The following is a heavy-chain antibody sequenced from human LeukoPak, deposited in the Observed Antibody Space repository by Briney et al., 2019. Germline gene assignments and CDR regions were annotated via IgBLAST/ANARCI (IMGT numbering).Heavy chain of an antibody. CDR3: ARVRYYYDSSGYYFDY. CDR2: IKQDGSEK. J-gene: IGHJ4*02. V-gene: IGHV3-7*01. D-gene: IGHD3-22*01. CDR1: GFTFSSYW. Sequence: GGSLRLSCAASGFTFSSYWMSWVRQAPGKGLEWVANIKQDGSEKYYVDSVKGRLTISRDNAKNSLYLQMNSLRAEDTAVYYCARVRYYYDSSGYYFDYWGQGTLVTVSS.